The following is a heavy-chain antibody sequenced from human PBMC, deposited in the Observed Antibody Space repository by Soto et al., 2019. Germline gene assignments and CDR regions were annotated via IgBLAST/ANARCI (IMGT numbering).Heavy chain of an antibody. V-gene: IGHV4-30-4*01. CDR3: ARGRFNYDSSPRGMDV. CDR2: IYYSGST. D-gene: IGHD3-22*01. Sequence: QVQLQESGPGLVKPSQTLSLTCTVSGGSISSGDYYWSWIRQPPGKGLEWIGYIYYSGSTYYNPSLMSRVTISVDTSKNQFSLKMSSVTAADTAVYYCARGRFNYDSSPRGMDVWGQGTTVTVSS. J-gene: IGHJ6*02. CDR1: GGSISSGDYY.